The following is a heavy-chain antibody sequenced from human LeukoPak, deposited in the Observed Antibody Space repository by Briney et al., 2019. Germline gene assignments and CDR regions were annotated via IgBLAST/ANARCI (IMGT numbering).Heavy chain of an antibody. V-gene: IGHV4-34*01. J-gene: IGHJ6*03. Sequence: YYXSWIRQPPGKGLEWIGEINHSGSTNYNPSLKSRVTISGDKSKNQFSLKLSSVTAADTAVYYCARNRRNYDSSGYPLYYYYYMDVWGKGTTVTVSS. CDR3: ARNRRNYDSSGYPLYYYYYMDV. CDR2: INHSGST. CDR1: YY. D-gene: IGHD3-22*01.